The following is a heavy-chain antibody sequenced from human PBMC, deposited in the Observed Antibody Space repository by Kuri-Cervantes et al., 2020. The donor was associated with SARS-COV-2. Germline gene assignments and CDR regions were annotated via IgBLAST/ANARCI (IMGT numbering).Heavy chain of an antibody. CDR3: ASVPGIGYYFDY. Sequence: GSLRLSCTVSGGSISSSGYYWGWIRQPPGKGLGWIGSINHSGSTNYNPSLKSRVTISVDTSKNQFSLKLSSVTAADTAVYYCASVPGIGYYFDYWGQGTLVTVSS. J-gene: IGHJ4*02. CDR2: INHSGST. V-gene: IGHV4-39*07. D-gene: IGHD3-10*01. CDR1: GGSISSSGYY.